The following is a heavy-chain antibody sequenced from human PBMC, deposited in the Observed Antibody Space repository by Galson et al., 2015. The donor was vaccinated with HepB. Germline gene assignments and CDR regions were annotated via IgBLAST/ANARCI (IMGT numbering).Heavy chain of an antibody. J-gene: IGHJ4*02. CDR1: GFTFSSYS. D-gene: IGHD4-17*01. Sequence: SLRLYCAASGFTFSSYSMNWVRQAPGKGLEWVSSICSSSNYIYHADSEKGRFTISRDNAKNSLYLQMNSLRAEDTAVYYCVRNLPPGGDYSVDYWGQGTLVTVSS. V-gene: IGHV3-21*01. CDR2: ICSSSNYI. CDR3: VRNLPPGGDYSVDY.